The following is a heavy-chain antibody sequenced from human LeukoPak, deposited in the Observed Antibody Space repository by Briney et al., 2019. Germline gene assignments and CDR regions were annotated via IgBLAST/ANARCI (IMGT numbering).Heavy chain of an antibody. CDR1: GYTFSSYG. D-gene: IGHD6-13*01. CDR2: IIPIFGTA. CDR3: ARMVAAAGYDAFDI. V-gene: IGHV1-69*13. Sequence: ASVKVSCKASGYTFSSYGISWVRQAPGQGLEWMGGIIPIFGTANYAQKFQGRVTITADESTSTAYMELSSLRSEDTAVYYCARMVAAAGYDAFDIWGQGTMVTVSS. J-gene: IGHJ3*02.